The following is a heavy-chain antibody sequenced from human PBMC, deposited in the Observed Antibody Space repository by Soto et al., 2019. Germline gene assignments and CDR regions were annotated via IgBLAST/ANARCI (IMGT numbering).Heavy chain of an antibody. J-gene: IGHJ6*02. V-gene: IGHV3-53*01. CDR3: ARGRDSSGSGGMDV. CDR2: IYSGGST. Sequence: PGGSLRLSCAASGITVSSNYMSWVRKAPGKGLEWVSVIYSGGSTYYADSVKGRFTISRDNSKNTLYLQMNSLRAEDTAVYYCARGRDSSGSGGMDVWGQGTTVTVSS. D-gene: IGHD3-22*01. CDR1: GITVSSNY.